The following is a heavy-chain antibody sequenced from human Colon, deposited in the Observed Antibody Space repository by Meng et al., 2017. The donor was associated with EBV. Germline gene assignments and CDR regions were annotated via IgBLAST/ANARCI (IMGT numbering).Heavy chain of an antibody. J-gene: IGHJ4*02. CDR2: IDGSGST. CDR3: ARGKQDAWELLAY. V-gene: IGHV4-4*02. Sequence: QGPLQESGQGLVKPSGTLSLTCGVSGVSISSNIRWTWVRQPPGKGLEWIGDIDGSGSTNYNPSLNSRISISLDKSKNHFSLKVNSVTAADTAVYYCARGKQDAWELLAYWGQGALVTVSS. CDR1: GVSISSNIR. D-gene: IGHD1-26*01.